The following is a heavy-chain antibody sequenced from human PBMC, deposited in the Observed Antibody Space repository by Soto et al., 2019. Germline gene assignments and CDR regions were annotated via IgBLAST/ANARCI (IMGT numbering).Heavy chain of an antibody. Sequence: GGSLRLSCAASGFTFDDYGMSWVRQAPGKGLEWVSGINWNGGSTGYADSVKGRFTISRDNAKNSLYLQMNSLRAEDTALYHYARVNSGSYYAFDIWGQGTMVTVSS. CDR3: ARVNSGSYYAFDI. CDR2: INWNGGST. D-gene: IGHD1-26*01. V-gene: IGHV3-20*01. CDR1: GFTFDDYG. J-gene: IGHJ3*02.